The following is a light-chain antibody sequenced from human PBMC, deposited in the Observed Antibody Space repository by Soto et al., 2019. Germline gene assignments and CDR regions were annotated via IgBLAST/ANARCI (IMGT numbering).Light chain of an antibody. CDR3: SSYTSSNTYV. V-gene: IGLV2-14*01. J-gene: IGLJ1*01. Sequence: ALTQPASVSGSPGQSITISCTGTSSDVGGDRYVSWYQHHPGKAPKLMIYEVSNRPSGVSNRFSGSKSGNTASLTISGLQAEDEADYYCSSYTSSNTYVFGAGTKVTVL. CDR1: SSDVGGDRY. CDR2: EVS.